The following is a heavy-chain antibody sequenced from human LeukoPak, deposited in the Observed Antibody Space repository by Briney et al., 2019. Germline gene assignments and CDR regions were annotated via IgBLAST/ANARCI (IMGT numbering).Heavy chain of an antibody. J-gene: IGHJ6*02. CDR1: GFTFSSYS. CDR2: ISGSGGST. Sequence: GGSLRLSCAASGFTFSSYSMNWVRQAPGKGLEWVSAISGSGGSTYYADSVKGRFTISRDNSKNTLYLQMNSLRAEDTAVYYCANGNPPDYYYGMDVWGQGTTVTVSS. V-gene: IGHV3-23*01. CDR3: ANGNPPDYYYGMDV.